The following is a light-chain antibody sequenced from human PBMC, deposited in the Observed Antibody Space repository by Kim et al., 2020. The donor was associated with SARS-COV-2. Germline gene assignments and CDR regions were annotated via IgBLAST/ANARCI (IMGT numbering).Light chain of an antibody. V-gene: IGKV3-15*01. CDR2: DAY. Sequence: SPGESATLSCRASQSVSSNIAWYQQKPGQAPRLLIYDAYTRATGVPARFSGSGSGTEFTLTISSLQSEDSAVYHCQQYNRWFALSFGGGTKVDIK. CDR3: QQYNRWFALS. J-gene: IGKJ4*01. CDR1: QSVSSN.